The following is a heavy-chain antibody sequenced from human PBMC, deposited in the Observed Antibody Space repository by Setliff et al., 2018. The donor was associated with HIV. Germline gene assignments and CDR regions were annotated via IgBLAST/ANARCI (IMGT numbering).Heavy chain of an antibody. D-gene: IGHD1-1*01. V-gene: IGHV1-8*01. CDR2: MNPNSGNT. Sequence: ASVKVSCKASGYTFTSYDINWVRQATGQGLEWMGWMNPNSGNTGYAQKFQGRVTMTRNTSISTAYMEVSSLGSEDTAVYYCVREDATRTWDVWGKGTTVTVSS. CDR1: GYTFTSYD. CDR3: VREDATRTWDV. J-gene: IGHJ6*04.